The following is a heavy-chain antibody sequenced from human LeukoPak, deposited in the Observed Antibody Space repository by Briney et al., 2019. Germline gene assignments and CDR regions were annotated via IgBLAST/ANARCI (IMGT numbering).Heavy chain of an antibody. CDR2: ISAYNANT. V-gene: IGHV1-18*01. J-gene: IGHJ4*02. CDR1: GYTFTSYG. Sequence: GASVKVSCKASGYTFTSYGISWVRQAPGQGLEWMGWISAYNANTNCAQRLQGRVTMTTDTSTSTAYMELRSLRSDDTAVYFCARDYYSGSYYGDYWGQGTLVTVSS. D-gene: IGHD1-26*01. CDR3: ARDYYSGSYYGDY.